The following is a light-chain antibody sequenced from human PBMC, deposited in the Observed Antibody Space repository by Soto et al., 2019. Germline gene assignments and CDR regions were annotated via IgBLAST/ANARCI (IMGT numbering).Light chain of an antibody. CDR3: CSSGGSPECS. V-gene: IGLV2-23*02. CDR1: SSNVGSYKL. J-gene: IGLJ1*01. CDR2: EVN. Sequence: QSVLTQPASVSGSPGQSITISCTGTSSNVGSYKLVSWYLQHPGKAPKLMIFEVNKRPSGVSNRFSGSKSGNTASLTISGLKVEDEADDYCCSSGGSPECSFGTGTKVTVL.